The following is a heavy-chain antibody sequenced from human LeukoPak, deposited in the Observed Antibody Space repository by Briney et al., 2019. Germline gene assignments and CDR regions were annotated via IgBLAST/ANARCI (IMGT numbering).Heavy chain of an antibody. V-gene: IGHV3-23*01. J-gene: IGHJ4*02. Sequence: GGSLRLFCAASQSTFNSYVMTWVRQAPGKGLEWVSGISGSGGSTYYADSVKGRFTISRDNSKNTVYLQMNSLRAEDTAVYYCAKVGAGPGSYTHFDYWGQGTLVTVSS. CDR2: ISGSGGST. CDR3: AKVGAGPGSYTHFDY. CDR1: QSTFNSYV. D-gene: IGHD3-10*01.